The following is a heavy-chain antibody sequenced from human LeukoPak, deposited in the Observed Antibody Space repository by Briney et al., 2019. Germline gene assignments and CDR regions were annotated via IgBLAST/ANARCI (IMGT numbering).Heavy chain of an antibody. CDR1: GGSLSRYY. Sequence: PSETLSLTCTVSGGSLSRYYWNWIRQPPGKGLEWIGYTYYSGSNSFNPSLKSRAIISVDTSKNHFSLRLSSVTAADTAVYYCARSNSGYDYGDWYFDLWGRGTVVSVSS. D-gene: IGHD5-12*01. CDR3: ARSNSGYDYGDWYFDL. CDR2: TYYSGSN. J-gene: IGHJ2*01. V-gene: IGHV4-59*01.